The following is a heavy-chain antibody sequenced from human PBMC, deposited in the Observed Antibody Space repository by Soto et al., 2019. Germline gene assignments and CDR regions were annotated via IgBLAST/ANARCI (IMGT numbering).Heavy chain of an antibody. V-gene: IGHV1-46*01. J-gene: IGHJ4*02. Sequence: QVQLVQSGAEVKKPGASMKISCKTSGYTFTDYYIHWVRQTPGQGLEWMGLINPSGGSTEYALRFQSRVTMTRDPSTRTVYMDLRSLRSEDTAVYSCATLGGSYDWGQGTLVTVSS. CDR2: INPSGGST. CDR3: ATLGGSYD. CDR1: GYTFTDYY. D-gene: IGHD3-16*01.